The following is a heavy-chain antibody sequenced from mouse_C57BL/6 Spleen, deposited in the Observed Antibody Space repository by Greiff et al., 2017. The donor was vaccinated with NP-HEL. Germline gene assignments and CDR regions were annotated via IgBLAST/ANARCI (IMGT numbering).Heavy chain of an antibody. CDR3: AREGSNYPYAMDY. Sequence: QVQLQQPGAELVKPGASVKLSCKASGYTFTSYWMHWVKQRPGQGLEWIGMIHPNSGSTNYNEKFKSKATLTVDKSSSTAYMQLSSLTSEDSAVYYCAREGSNYPYAMDYWGQGTSVTVSS. CDR1: GYTFTSYW. D-gene: IGHD2-5*01. V-gene: IGHV1-64*01. J-gene: IGHJ4*01. CDR2: IHPNSGST.